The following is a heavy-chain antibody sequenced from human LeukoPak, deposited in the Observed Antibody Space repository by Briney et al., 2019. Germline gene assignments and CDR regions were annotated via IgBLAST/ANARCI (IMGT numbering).Heavy chain of an antibody. CDR3: AKGGLGIAAAGAMVFQH. V-gene: IGHV3-30*04. D-gene: IGHD6-13*01. CDR1: GFTFSSYA. J-gene: IGHJ1*01. CDR2: ISYDGSNK. Sequence: GGSLRLSCAASGFTFSSYAMHWVRQAPGKELEWVAVISYDGSNKYYADSVKGRFTISRDNSKNTLYLQMNSLRAEDTAVYYCAKGGLGIAAAGAMVFQHWGQGTLVTVSS.